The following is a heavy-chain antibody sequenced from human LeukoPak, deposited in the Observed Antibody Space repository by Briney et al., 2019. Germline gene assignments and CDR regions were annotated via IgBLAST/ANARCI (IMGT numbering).Heavy chain of an antibody. V-gene: IGHV3-15*01. Sequence: GGSLRLSCAASGFTFSSYSMNWVRQAPGKGLEWVGRIKSKTDGGTTDYAAPVKGRFTISRDDSKNTLYLQVNSLKTEDTAVYYCTTGLLRYFDWLPKNDYWGQGTLVTVSS. CDR1: GFTFSSYS. D-gene: IGHD3-9*01. CDR3: TTGLLRYFDWLPKNDY. CDR2: IKSKTDGGTT. J-gene: IGHJ4*02.